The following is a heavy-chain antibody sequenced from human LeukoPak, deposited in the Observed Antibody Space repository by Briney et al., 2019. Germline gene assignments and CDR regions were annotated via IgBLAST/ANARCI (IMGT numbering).Heavy chain of an antibody. J-gene: IGHJ4*02. Sequence: PGRSLRLFCTTSGFIFSTYYMIGVRHAPAKGREGVANINQEGSEKYYVDSAKHRHTISGHNPKHSLHLPMNTQTAEATAVYYCARDEYGKNGYWGQGTLVTVSS. CDR3: ARDEYGKNGY. V-gene: IGHV3-7*01. D-gene: IGHD4-17*01. CDR1: GFIFSTYY. CDR2: INQEGSEK.